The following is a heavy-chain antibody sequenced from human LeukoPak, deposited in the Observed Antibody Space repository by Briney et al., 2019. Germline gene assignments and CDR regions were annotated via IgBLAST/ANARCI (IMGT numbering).Heavy chain of an antibody. CDR2: IYYSGST. J-gene: IGHJ4*02. CDR3: AGRWGGVDTPAHFDY. V-gene: IGHV4-61*01. CDR1: GGSVSSGSYY. D-gene: IGHD5-18*01. Sequence: SETLSLTCTVSGGSVSSGSYYWSWIRQPPGKGLEWIGYIYYSGSTNYNPSLKSRVTISVDTSKNQFSLKLSSVTAADTAVYYCAGRWGGVDTPAHFDYWGQGTLVTVSS.